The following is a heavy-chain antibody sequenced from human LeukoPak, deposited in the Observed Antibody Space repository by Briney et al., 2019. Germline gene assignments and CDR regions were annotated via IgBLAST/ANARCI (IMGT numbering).Heavy chain of an antibody. D-gene: IGHD3-10*01. V-gene: IGHV4-39*07. CDR3: ARGPTMEGFTNHDY. J-gene: IGHJ4*02. CDR2: IFYGGST. CDR1: GGSISNSRYY. Sequence: SETLSLTCTVSGGSISNSRYYWGWIRQPPGKGLEWIASIFYGGSTHYNPSLKSRVTISVDTSKNQFSLKVTSVTAADTAVYYCARGPTMEGFTNHDYWGQGTLVTVSS.